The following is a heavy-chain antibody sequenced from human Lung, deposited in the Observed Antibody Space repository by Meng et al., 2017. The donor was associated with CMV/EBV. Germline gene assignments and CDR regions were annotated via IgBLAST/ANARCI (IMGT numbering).Heavy chain of an antibody. V-gene: IGHV1-2*02. CDR3: ARDLGDDCTNGVCYSVDAFDI. Sequence: ASVXVSCKASGYTFIGYNIHWVRQAPGQGLEWMGWINPNTGATKFAERFQGRVTLTTDTSISTAYMELSRLRSDDTAVYYCARDLGDDCTNGVCYSVDAFDIXGQGXMVTVSS. CDR1: GYTFIGYN. D-gene: IGHD2-8*01. J-gene: IGHJ3*02. CDR2: INPNTGAT.